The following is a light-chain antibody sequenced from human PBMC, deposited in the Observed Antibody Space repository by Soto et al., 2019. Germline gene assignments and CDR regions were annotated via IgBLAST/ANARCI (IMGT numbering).Light chain of an antibody. CDR1: SSDVGSYKY. CDR2: DVN. CDR3: SSYAGSNTYV. V-gene: IGLV2-14*03. Sequence: QSVLTQPASVSGSPGQSITISCTGTSSDVGSYKYVSWYQQHPGKAPKLMIYDVNNRPSGVSDRFSGSKSGNTASLTISGLQAEDEADYYCSSYAGSNTYVFGTGTKLTVL. J-gene: IGLJ1*01.